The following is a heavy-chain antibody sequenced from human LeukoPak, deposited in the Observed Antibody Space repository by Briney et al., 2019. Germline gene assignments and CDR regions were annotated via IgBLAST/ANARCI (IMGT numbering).Heavy chain of an antibody. CDR3: ARAGELRYMDV. V-gene: IGHV3-11*04. D-gene: IGHD3-16*01. Sequence: GGSLRLSCAASGFTFNDYYMTWTRQAPGKGLEWVSTIKHIGPTTYYADSVKGRFTISRDNAKNSLFLQMSSLRADDTAIYYCARAGELRYMDVWGKGTAVTVSS. CDR2: IKHIGPTT. CDR1: GFTFNDYY. J-gene: IGHJ6*03.